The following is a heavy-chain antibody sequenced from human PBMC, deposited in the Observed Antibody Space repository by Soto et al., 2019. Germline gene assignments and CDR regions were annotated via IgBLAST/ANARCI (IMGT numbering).Heavy chain of an antibody. V-gene: IGHV1-3*01. CDR3: ASGPDCTNGVCYSFPDY. D-gene: IGHD2-8*01. Sequence: ASVKVSCKASGYTFTSYAMHWVRQAPGQRLEWMGWINAGNGNTKYSQKFQGRVTITRDTSASTAYMELSSLRSEDTAVYYCASGPDCTNGVCYSFPDYWGQGTLVTVS. CDR2: INAGNGNT. J-gene: IGHJ4*02. CDR1: GYTFTSYA.